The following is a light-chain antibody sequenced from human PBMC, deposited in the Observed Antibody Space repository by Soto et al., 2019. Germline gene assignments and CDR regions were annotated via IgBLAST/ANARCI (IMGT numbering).Light chain of an antibody. V-gene: IGKV3-20*01. J-gene: IGKJ5*01. CDR1: QSVSSSY. CDR2: GAS. CDR3: QQYGASPR. Sequence: DIVLTQSPGTLSLSPGERATLSCRASQSVSSSYLAWYQHKPGQAPRLLIYGASNRATGIPDRFSGSGSGTDFTLTINRLEPEDFAVYFCQQYGASPRFGQATRLEIK.